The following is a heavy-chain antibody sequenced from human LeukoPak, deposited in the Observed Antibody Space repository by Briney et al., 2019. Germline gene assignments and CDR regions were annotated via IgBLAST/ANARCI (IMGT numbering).Heavy chain of an antibody. Sequence: SVKVSCKASGGTFSSYAISWVRQAPGQGLEWMGGIIPIFGTADYAQKFQGRVTITTDESTSTAYMELSSLRSEDTAVYYCAGGSYELAYFYYYYYMDVWGKGTTVTVSS. V-gene: IGHV1-69*05. J-gene: IGHJ6*03. CDR1: GGTFSSYA. CDR3: AGGSYELAYFYYYYYMDV. CDR2: IIPIFGTA. D-gene: IGHD5-24*01.